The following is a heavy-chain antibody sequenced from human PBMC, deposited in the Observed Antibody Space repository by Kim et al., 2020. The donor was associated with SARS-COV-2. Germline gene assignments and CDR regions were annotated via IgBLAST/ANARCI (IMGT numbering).Heavy chain of an antibody. CDR1: GYSFTSYW. V-gene: IGHV5-10-1*01. J-gene: IGHJ6*02. CDR3: ATSKGAGPYSSSWYLGVNYYYYGMDV. Sequence: GESLKISCKGSGYSFTSYWISWVRQMPGKGLEWMGRIDPSDSYTNYSPSFQGHVTISADKSISTAYLQWSSLKASDTAMYYCATSKGAGPYSSSWYLGVNYYYYGMDVWGQGTTVTVSS. CDR2: IDPSDSYT. D-gene: IGHD6-13*01.